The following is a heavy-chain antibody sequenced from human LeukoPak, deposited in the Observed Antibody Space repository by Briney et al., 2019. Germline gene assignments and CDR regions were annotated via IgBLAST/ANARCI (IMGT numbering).Heavy chain of an antibody. Sequence: GGSLRLSCAASGFTFSSYWMHWVRQAPGKGLVWVSRINSDGSSTSYADSVKGRFTISRDNAKNTLYPQMNSLRAEDTAVYYCARDSVSGYEALDYWGQGTLVTVSS. CDR3: ARDSVSGYEALDY. CDR2: INSDGSST. CDR1: GFTFSSYW. J-gene: IGHJ4*02. V-gene: IGHV3-74*01. D-gene: IGHD5-12*01.